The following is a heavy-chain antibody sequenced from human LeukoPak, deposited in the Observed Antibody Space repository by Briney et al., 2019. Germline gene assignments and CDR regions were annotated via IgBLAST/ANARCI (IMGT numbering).Heavy chain of an antibody. CDR2: IYHSGST. D-gene: IGHD3-22*01. CDR3: AREGPSSGYFVS. CDR1: GYSISSGYY. J-gene: IGHJ5*02. Sequence: SETLSLTCTVSGYSISSGYYWGWIRQPPGKGLEWIGSIYHSGSTYYNPSLKSRVTISVDTSKNQFSLKLSSVTAADTAVYYCAREGPSSGYFVSWGQGTLVTVSS. V-gene: IGHV4-38-2*02.